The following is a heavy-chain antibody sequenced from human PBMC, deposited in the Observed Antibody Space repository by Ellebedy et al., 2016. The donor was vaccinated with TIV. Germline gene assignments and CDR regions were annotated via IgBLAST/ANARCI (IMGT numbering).Heavy chain of an antibody. D-gene: IGHD1-26*01. Sequence: SETLSLXXTVSGDSITSYYWSWIRQSPGRGLEWIGFVFYSGSTIYNPSLGGRVTMSIDTSKNQFSLKLRSVTAADTAVYYCARDQGVAVGVFDPWGQGTLVTVSS. CDR1: GDSITSYY. V-gene: IGHV4-59*01. CDR3: ARDQGVAVGVFDP. J-gene: IGHJ5*02. CDR2: VFYSGST.